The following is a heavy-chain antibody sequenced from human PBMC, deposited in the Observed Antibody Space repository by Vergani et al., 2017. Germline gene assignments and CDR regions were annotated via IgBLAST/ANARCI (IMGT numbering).Heavy chain of an antibody. Sequence: QVQLQQWGAGLLKPSETLSLTCAVYGGSITSSSYYWGWIRQPPGKGLEWIGNIYHSGGAYYNPSLKGRVTISVDTSKNQFSLEVTSVTAADTAIYFCARTESFILRYFHWALWGQGTLVTVSS. J-gene: IGHJ4*02. CDR2: IYHSGGA. V-gene: IGHV4-39*01. D-gene: IGHD3-9*01. CDR3: ARTESFILRYFHWAL. CDR1: GGSITSSSYY.